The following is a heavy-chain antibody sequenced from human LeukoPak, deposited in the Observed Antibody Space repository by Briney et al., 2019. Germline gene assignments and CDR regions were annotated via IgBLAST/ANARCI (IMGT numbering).Heavy chain of an antibody. CDR1: GYTFSNND. V-gene: IGHV1-8*03. Sequence: ASVKVSCKASGYTFSNNDINWVRQATGQGLEWMGWMNPNSGNTGYAQKFQGRVTITRNTSISTAYMELSSLRSEDTAVYYCARGRVNYYGSGSLSYWGQGTLVAVSS. CDR2: MNPNSGNT. D-gene: IGHD3-10*01. CDR3: ARGRVNYYGSGSLSY. J-gene: IGHJ4*02.